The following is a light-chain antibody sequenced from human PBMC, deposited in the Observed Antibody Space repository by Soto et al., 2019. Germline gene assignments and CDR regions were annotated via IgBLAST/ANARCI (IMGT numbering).Light chain of an antibody. CDR2: GAY. Sequence: DIRMTQSPSSLSASVGDRVNITCRASKSISSYLNWYQHKPGTAPKVLIYGAYRLQSGVPSRFTGSGSRIDCTYTITNLQPEDSAIYFCQQSNSLPYTFGQGTRLEIK. CDR3: QQSNSLPYT. CDR1: KSISSY. V-gene: IGKV1-39*01. J-gene: IGKJ2*01.